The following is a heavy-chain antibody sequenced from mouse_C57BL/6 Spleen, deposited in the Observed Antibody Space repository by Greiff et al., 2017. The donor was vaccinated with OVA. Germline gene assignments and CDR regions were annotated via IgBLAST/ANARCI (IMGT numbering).Heavy chain of an antibody. CDR3: ARHGVTTYWYFDV. CDR2: ISSGGSYT. CDR1: GFTFSSYG. J-gene: IGHJ1*03. Sequence: EVKLMESGGDLVKPGGSLKLSCAASGFTFSSYGMSWVRQTPDKRLEWVATISSGGSYTYYPDSVKGRFTISRDNAKNTLYLQMSSLKSEDTAMYYCARHGVTTYWYFDVWGTGTTVTVSS. D-gene: IGHD2-2*01. V-gene: IGHV5-6*01.